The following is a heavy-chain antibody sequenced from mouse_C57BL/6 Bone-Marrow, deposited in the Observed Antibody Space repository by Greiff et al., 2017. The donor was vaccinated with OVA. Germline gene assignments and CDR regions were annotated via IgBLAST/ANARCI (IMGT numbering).Heavy chain of an antibody. V-gene: IGHV1-61*01. D-gene: IGHD2-5*01. CDR2: IYPSDSET. Sequence: QVQLKQPGAELVRPGSSVKLSCKASGYTFTSYWMDWVKQRPGQGLEWIGNIYPSDSETHYNQKFKDKATLTVDKSSSTAYMQLSSLTSEDSAVYYCARSYYSNYYFDYWGQGTTLTVSS. CDR1: GYTFTSYW. J-gene: IGHJ2*01. CDR3: ARSYYSNYYFDY.